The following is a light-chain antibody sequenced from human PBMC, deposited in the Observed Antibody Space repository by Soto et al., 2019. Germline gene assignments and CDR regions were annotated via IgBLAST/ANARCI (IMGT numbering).Light chain of an antibody. Sequence: IVIAQSASTVSVSPGGRATLSCRASQSISDTLAWYQQKPGRAPRLLIDGASSRATGIPDRFSGSGSGTDFTLTISRLEPEDLAVYYCQQYGSLVTFGQGTKVDI. J-gene: IGKJ1*01. CDR2: GAS. CDR1: QSISDT. V-gene: IGKV3-20*01. CDR3: QQYGSLVT.